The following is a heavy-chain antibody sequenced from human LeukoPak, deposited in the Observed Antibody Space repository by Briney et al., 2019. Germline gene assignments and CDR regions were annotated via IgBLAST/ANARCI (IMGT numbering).Heavy chain of an antibody. D-gene: IGHD3-22*01. CDR1: RFTFSTYA. CDR2: ISGSGSLT. V-gene: IGHV3-23*01. CDR3: AKDRPNYYDSSGHYYRRDGDY. Sequence: GGSLRLSCAASRFTFSTYAMSWVRQAPGKGLEWVSSISGSGSLTYYAGSVKGRFTISGDKSKNTLYLQMNSLRVEDTAVYYCAKDRPNYYDSSGHYYRRDGDYWGQGTLVTVSS. J-gene: IGHJ4*02.